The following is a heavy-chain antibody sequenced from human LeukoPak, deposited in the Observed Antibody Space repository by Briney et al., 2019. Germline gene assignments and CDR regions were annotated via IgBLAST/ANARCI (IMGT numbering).Heavy chain of an antibody. D-gene: IGHD3-16*01. J-gene: IGHJ4*02. Sequence: PGGSLRLSCAASGFTFSNYDIHWVRQAPGKGLEWVAFIRYDGSNKYYADSVKGRFTISRDNSKNTLYLQMNGLRPEDTAVYYCARVIRSRGSGLRRGSYSSFDYWGQGTLVTVSS. CDR3: ARVIRSRGSGLRRGSYSSFDY. CDR2: IRYDGSNK. CDR1: GFTFSNYD. V-gene: IGHV3-30*02.